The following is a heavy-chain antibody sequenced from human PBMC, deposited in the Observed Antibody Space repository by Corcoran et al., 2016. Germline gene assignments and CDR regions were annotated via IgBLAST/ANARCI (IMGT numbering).Heavy chain of an antibody. CDR2: ISYSGST. D-gene: IGHD2-15*01. CDR1: GGSISSSNYY. V-gene: IGHV4-39*07. Sequence: QLQLQESGPGLVKPSETLSLTCTVSGGSISSSNYYWVWIRQPPGKGLEWIGSISYSGSTYYNPSLKSRVNISVDTSKKQFSLKLSSVTAADTAVYYCARYCSCGICYSPFFDYWGQGTLVTVAS. J-gene: IGHJ4*02. CDR3: ARYCSCGICYSPFFDY.